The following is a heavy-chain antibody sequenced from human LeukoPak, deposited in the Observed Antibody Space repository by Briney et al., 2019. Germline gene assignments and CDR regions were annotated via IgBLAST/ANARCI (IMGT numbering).Heavy chain of an antibody. D-gene: IGHD3-3*01. CDR1: GFTFSSYA. CDR2: ISGSGGST. J-gene: IGHJ4*02. Sequence: GGSLRLSCAASGFTFSSYATSWVRQAPGKGLEWVSAISGSGGSTYYADSVKGRFTISRDNSKNTLYLRMNSLRAGDTAVYYCAKQDRFVEWLLYGSFDYWGQGTLVTVSS. CDR3: AKQDRFVEWLLYGSFDY. V-gene: IGHV3-23*01.